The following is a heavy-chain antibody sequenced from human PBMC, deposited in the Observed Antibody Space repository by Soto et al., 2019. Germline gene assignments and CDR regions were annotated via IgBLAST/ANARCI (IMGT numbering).Heavy chain of an antibody. V-gene: IGHV4-4*02. CDR3: ARETYGDYVGYFDP. CDR2: IYHSGNT. D-gene: IGHD4-17*01. CDR1: GDSISSSNW. J-gene: IGHJ5*02. Sequence: PSETLSLTCAVSGDSISSSNWWTWVRQPPGKGLEWIGEIYHSGNTNYNPSLRSRVTISVDKSKNQFSLKLNFVTAADTAVYYCARETYGDYVGYFDPWGQGIQVTVSS.